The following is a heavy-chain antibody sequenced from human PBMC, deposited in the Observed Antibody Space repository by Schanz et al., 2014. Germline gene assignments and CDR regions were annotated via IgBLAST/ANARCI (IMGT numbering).Heavy chain of an antibody. CDR3: ARRGPNCSNNACYHGWFDP. CDR2: INPLSGAT. Sequence: QVLLVQSGAEVKQPGASVKVSCKASGYTFTGYYIHWVRQAPGQGFEWMGWINPLSGATDYAPNFQGRVSMTRDTSISTAYMEVTRLVSSDTAVYYCARRGPNCSNNACYHGWFDPWGQGTLVTVS. D-gene: IGHD4-4*01. V-gene: IGHV1-2*02. CDR1: GYTFTGYY. J-gene: IGHJ5*02.